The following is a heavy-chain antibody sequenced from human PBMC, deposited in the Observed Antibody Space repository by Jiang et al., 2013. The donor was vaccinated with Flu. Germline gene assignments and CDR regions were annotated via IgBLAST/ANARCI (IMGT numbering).Heavy chain of an antibody. D-gene: IGHD7-27*01. Sequence: VQLVESGGGLVKPGGSLRLSCAASGFTFRSSSMNWVRQAPGKGLEWVSSISTSSTYKYYADSVKGRFTISRDNAKNSLYLQMNSLRAEDTAVYYCVRPTLSGVDYYYYGMDVVGRRDHGHRLP. J-gene: IGHJ6*04. V-gene: IGHV3-21*01. CDR3: VRPTLSGVDYYYYGMDV. CDR2: ISTSSTYK. CDR1: GFTFRSSS.